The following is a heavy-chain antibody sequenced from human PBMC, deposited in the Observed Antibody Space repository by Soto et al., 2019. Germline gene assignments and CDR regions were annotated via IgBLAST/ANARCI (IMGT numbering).Heavy chain of an antibody. Sequence: EVQLVESGGGLVQPGGSLRLSCAASGFTFSSYWMHWVRQAPGKGLVWVSRINSDGSSTSYADSVKGRFTISRDNAKNPLYLQRNSLRAEDTAVYYCAKPPNYYDSSGYYDYWGQGTLVTVSS. D-gene: IGHD3-22*01. J-gene: IGHJ4*02. V-gene: IGHV3-74*01. CDR3: AKPPNYYDSSGYYDY. CDR2: INSDGSST. CDR1: GFTFSSYW.